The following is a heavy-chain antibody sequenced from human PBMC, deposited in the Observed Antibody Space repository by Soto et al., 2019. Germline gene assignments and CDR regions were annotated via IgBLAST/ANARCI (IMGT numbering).Heavy chain of an antibody. J-gene: IGHJ6*02. Sequence: PGGSLRLSCAASGFTFSSYAMSWVRQAPGKGLEWVSAISGSGGSTYYADSVKGRFTISGDNSKNTLYLQMNSLRAEDTAVYYCAKVLRHYSGYRSYYGMDVWGQGTTVTVSS. CDR1: GFTFSSYA. CDR2: ISGSGGST. V-gene: IGHV3-23*01. D-gene: IGHD3-22*01. CDR3: AKVLRHYSGYRSYYGMDV.